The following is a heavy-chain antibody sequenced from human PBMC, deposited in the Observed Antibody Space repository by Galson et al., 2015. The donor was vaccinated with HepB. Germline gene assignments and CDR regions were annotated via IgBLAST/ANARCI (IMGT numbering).Heavy chain of an antibody. D-gene: IGHD6-13*01. J-gene: IGHJ3*02. CDR2: TRNKANSYTT. V-gene: IGHV3-72*01. CDR3: ARPNSYSRVEGDAFDI. Sequence: SLRLSCAASGFTFSDHYMDWVRQAPGKGLEWVGRTRNKANSYTTEYAASVKGRFTISRDDSKNSLYLQMNSLKTEDTAVYYCARPNSYSRVEGDAFDIWGQGTMVTVSS. CDR1: GFTFSDHY.